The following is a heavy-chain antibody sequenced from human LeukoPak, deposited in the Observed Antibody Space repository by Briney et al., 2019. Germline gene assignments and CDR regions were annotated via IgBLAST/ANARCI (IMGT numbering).Heavy chain of an antibody. V-gene: IGHV3-53*04. J-gene: IGHJ4*02. CDR2: IYSGGST. D-gene: IGHD1-26*01. CDR3: ARHDIVGATKGEPYFDY. CDR1: GFTVSNNY. Sequence: GGSLRLSCAASGFTVSNNYMSWVRQAPGKGLEWVSVIYSGGSTYYADSVKGRFTISRHNSKNTLYLQMNSLRAEDTAVYYCARHDIVGATKGEPYFDYWGQGTLVTVSS.